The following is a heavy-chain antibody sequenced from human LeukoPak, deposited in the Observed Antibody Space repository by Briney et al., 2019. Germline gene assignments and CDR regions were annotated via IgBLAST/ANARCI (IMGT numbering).Heavy chain of an antibody. V-gene: IGHV3-15*01. Sequence: PGGSLRLSCAASGFTFSNAWMSWVRQAPGKGLEWLGRIKSKTDGGTTEYAAPVKGRITISREDSKDTLYLEMNSLKTEDIAVYYCTTGGTWGSYRTIDYWGQGTLVTVSS. CDR3: TTGGTWGSYRTIDY. CDR1: GFTFSNAW. D-gene: IGHD3-16*02. CDR2: IKSKTDGGTT. J-gene: IGHJ4*02.